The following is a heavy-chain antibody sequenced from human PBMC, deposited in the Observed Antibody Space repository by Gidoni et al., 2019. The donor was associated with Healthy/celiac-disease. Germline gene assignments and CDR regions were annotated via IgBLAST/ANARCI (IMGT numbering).Heavy chain of an antibody. CDR1: GFTFSSYA. D-gene: IGHD3-22*01. V-gene: IGHV3-23*01. Sequence: EVQLLESGGGLVQPGGSLRLSCAASGFTFSSYAMSWVRQAPGKGLEWVSAISGSGGSTYYADSVKGRFTISRDNSKNTLYLQMNSLRAEDTAVYYCAKYYYDSSADRRYYYYMDVWGKGTTVTVSS. J-gene: IGHJ6*03. CDR3: AKYYYDSSADRRYYYYMDV. CDR2: ISGSGGST.